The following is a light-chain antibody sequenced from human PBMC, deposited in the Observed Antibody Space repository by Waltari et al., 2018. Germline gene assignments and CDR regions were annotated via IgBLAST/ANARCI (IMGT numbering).Light chain of an antibody. J-gene: IGLJ3*02. CDR3: QTGGHGTGV. Sequence: QLVVTQSPSASASLGASVKLTCTLSSGHSNNIIAWLQQRLEKGPRYLITVNSDGTHIKGGEMPCGFSGVGSGVQRYLAIPRLQSEDEADYYCQTGGHGTGVFGGGTKLTVL. CDR2: VNSDGTH. V-gene: IGLV4-69*01. CDR1: SGHSNNI.